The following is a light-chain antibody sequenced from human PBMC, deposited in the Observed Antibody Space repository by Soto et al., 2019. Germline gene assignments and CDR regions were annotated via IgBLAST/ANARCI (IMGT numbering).Light chain of an antibody. CDR2: WAS. V-gene: IGKV4-1*01. Sequence: DIALTQSPDSLALSLGERATINCKSSQNILYSSYNKSYLAWFQVKPGRPPKLLFSWASTRESGVPDRFSGSGSGTDFTLTNSSLQAEDVAVYYCQQYYSTMITFGQGTRLEIK. CDR1: QNILYSSYNKSY. J-gene: IGKJ5*01. CDR3: QQYYSTMIT.